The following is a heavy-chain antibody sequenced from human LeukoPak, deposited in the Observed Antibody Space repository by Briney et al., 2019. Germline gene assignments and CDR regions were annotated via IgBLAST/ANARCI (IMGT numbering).Heavy chain of an antibody. Sequence: PSETLSLTCAVYGGSFSGYNWSWIRQPPGKGLEWMGEINHSGSTNYNPSLKSRVTISVDTSKNQFSLKLSSVTAADTAVYYCARRSPGSGIAAAGAYDAFDIWGQGAIVTVSS. CDR2: INHSGST. CDR3: ARRSPGSGIAAAGAYDAFDI. J-gene: IGHJ3*02. CDR1: GGSFSGYN. V-gene: IGHV4-34*01. D-gene: IGHD6-13*01.